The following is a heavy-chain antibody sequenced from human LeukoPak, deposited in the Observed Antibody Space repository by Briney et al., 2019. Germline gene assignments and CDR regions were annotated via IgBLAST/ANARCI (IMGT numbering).Heavy chain of an antibody. CDR3: ARETPPNDAFDI. CDR2: IYYSGST. V-gene: IGHV4-61*08. CDR1: GGSISSGDYY. Sequence: SETLSLTCTVSGGSISSGDYYWSWIRQPPGKGLEWIGYIYYSGSTNYNPSLKSRVTISVDTSKNQFSLKLSSVTAADTAVYYCARETPPNDAFDIWGQGTMVTVSS. J-gene: IGHJ3*02.